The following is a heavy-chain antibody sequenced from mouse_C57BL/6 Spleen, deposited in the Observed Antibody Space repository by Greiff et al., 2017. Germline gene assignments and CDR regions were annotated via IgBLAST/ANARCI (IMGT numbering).Heavy chain of an antibody. D-gene: IGHD3-2*02. V-gene: IGHV14-1*01. CDR1: GFNIKDYY. Sequence: VQLQQSGAELVRPGASVKLSCTASGFNIKDYYMHWVKQRPEQGLAWIGRIDPEDGDTEYATKFQGKATMTADTSSNTAYLQFSSLTSEDTAVYYCTSTAQANYFDYWGQGTTLTVSS. J-gene: IGHJ2*01. CDR3: TSTAQANYFDY. CDR2: IDPEDGDT.